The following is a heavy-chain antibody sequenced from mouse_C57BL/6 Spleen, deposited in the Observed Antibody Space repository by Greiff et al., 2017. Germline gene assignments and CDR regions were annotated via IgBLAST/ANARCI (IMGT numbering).Heavy chain of an antibody. CDR1: GYTFTSYW. J-gene: IGHJ2*01. CDR3: ARRFTTVVDDYFDY. D-gene: IGHD1-1*01. Sequence: QVQLQQPGAELVKPGASVKLSCKASGYTFTSYWMHWVKQRPGRGLGWIGRIDPNSGGTKYNEKFKSKATLTVDKPSSTAYMQLSSLTSEDSAVYYCARRFTTVVDDYFDYWGQGTTLTVSS. CDR2: IDPNSGGT. V-gene: IGHV1-72*01.